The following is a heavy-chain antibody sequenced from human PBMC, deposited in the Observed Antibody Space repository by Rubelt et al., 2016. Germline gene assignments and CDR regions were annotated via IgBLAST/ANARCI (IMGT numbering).Heavy chain of an antibody. CDR3: ARGFRTDWPVGPD. J-gene: IGHJ4*02. Sequence: QVQLHQWGAGLLKPSETLSLTCTVSGGSFTGHYWIWVRQPPGKGLEWIGETDLNVGTNYAPSLQCRVTISLDMSDKHVSLKLNSVTAADTAVYYCARGFRTDWPVGPDWGQGTLVTVSS. CDR1: GGSFTGHY. V-gene: IGHV4-34*01. CDR2: TDLNVGT. D-gene: IGHD3-9*01.